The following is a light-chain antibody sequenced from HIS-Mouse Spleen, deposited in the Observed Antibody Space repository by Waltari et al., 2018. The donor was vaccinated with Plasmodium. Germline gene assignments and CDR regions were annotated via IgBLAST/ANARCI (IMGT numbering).Light chain of an antibody. Sequence: SSELTQDPAVSVALGQTVRITCQGDSLSSYYASWYPQKPGQAPVLVIYGKNNRPAGIPDRFSGSSSGNTASLTITGAQAEDEADYYCNSRDSSGNHLVFGGGTKLTVL. CDR1: SLSSYY. CDR2: GKN. CDR3: NSRDSSGNHLV. V-gene: IGLV3-19*01. J-gene: IGLJ2*01.